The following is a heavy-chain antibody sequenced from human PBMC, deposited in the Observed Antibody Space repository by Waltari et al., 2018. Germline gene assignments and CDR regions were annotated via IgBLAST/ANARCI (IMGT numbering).Heavy chain of an antibody. D-gene: IGHD5-12*01. Sequence: QVTLRASGPALVKPTETLTLTCTFSGFSLSPSGMFVTWPRLPEGKDLEWLALIDGDDDKWHSTYLGTRLTISKATAKNQVVLTMTNMGPEDTGAYYCARSHSGYVSSGYDTWGPGTLVTVSS. CDR3: ARSHSGYVSSGYDT. J-gene: IGHJ5*02. CDR1: GFSLSPSGMF. V-gene: IGHV2-70*01. CDR2: IDGDDDK.